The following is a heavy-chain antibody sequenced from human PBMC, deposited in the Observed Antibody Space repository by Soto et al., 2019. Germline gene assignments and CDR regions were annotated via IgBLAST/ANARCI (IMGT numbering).Heavy chain of an antibody. Sequence: LSLTCTVSGGSISSGGYFWSWVRQPPGKGLEWIGYIYYSGSTNYNPSLKSRVTISVDTSKNQFSLKLSSVTAADTAVYYCARDRYYYDSSGYFDYWGQGTLVTVSS. D-gene: IGHD3-22*01. CDR1: GGSISSGGYF. CDR2: IYYSGST. V-gene: IGHV4-61*08. J-gene: IGHJ4*02. CDR3: ARDRYYYDSSGYFDY.